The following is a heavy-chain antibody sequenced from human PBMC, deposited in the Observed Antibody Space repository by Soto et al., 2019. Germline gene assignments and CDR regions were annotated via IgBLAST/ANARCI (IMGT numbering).Heavy chain of an antibody. J-gene: IGHJ6*02. D-gene: IGHD3-10*01. V-gene: IGHV3-21*01. CDR1: GFTFSSYS. Sequence: GGSLRLSCAASGFTFSSYSMNWVRQAPGKGLEWVSSISSSSSYIYYADSVKGRFTISRDNAKNSLYLQMNSLRAEDTAVYYCTVMVRRVIGLFGMDVWGQGTTVTVSS. CDR3: TVMVRRVIGLFGMDV. CDR2: ISSSSSYI.